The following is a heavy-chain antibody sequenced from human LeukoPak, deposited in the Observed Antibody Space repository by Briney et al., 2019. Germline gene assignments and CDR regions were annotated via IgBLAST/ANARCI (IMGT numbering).Heavy chain of an antibody. CDR1: GGSINAYY. D-gene: IGHD6-6*01. J-gene: IGHJ3*02. Sequence: PSETLSLTCNVSGGSINAYYWSWIRQPPGKGLEWIWYISYSGNTNYNPSLKSRVTISVDTSKNQFSLRLSSATSADTAVYYCARSGAGSSRPRIWGQGTMVTVSS. CDR2: ISYSGNT. CDR3: ARSGAGSSRPRI. V-gene: IGHV4-59*01.